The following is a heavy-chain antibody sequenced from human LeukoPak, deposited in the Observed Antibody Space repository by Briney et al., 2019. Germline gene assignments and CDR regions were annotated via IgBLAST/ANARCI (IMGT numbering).Heavy chain of an antibody. CDR3: AKGDYYDSSGYYYGVHAFDI. D-gene: IGHD3-22*01. Sequence: ASVKVSCKVSGYTLTELSMHWVRQAPGKGLEWMGGFDPEDGETIYAQKFQGRVTMTEDTSTVTAYMELSSLRSEDTAVYYCAKGDYYDSSGYYYGVHAFDIWGQGTMVTVSS. V-gene: IGHV1-24*01. CDR2: FDPEDGET. CDR1: GYTLTELS. J-gene: IGHJ3*02.